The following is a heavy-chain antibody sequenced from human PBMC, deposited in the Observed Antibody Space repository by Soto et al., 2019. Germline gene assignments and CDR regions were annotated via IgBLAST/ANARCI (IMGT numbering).Heavy chain of an antibody. CDR1: GGTFSSYA. CDR2: IIPIFGTA. J-gene: IGHJ4*02. Sequence: SVKVSCKASGGTFSSYAISWVRQAPGQGLEWMGGIIPIFGTANYAQKFQGRVTITADESTSTAYMELSSLRSEDTAVYYCASTSYYYDSSGYPHFDYWGQGTLVTVSS. D-gene: IGHD3-22*01. V-gene: IGHV1-69*13. CDR3: ASTSYYYDSSGYPHFDY.